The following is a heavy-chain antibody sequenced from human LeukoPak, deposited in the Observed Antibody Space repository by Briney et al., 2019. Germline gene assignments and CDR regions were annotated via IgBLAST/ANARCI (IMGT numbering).Heavy chain of an antibody. CDR2: IIPILGIA. V-gene: IGHV1-69*04. Sequence: SVKVSCKASGGTFSSYAISWVRQAPGQGHEWMGRIIPILGIANYAQKFQGRVTITADKSTSTAYMELSSLRSEDTAVYYCARDNGARGAFDIWGQGTMVTVSS. D-gene: IGHD1-26*01. J-gene: IGHJ3*02. CDR1: GGTFSSYA. CDR3: ARDNGARGAFDI.